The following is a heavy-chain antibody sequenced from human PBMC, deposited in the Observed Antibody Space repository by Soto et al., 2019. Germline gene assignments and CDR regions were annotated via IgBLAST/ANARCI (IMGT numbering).Heavy chain of an antibody. D-gene: IGHD3-10*01. CDR3: ATDPRVDTMVRGALYPQYYYYGMDV. V-gene: IGHV1-24*01. J-gene: IGHJ6*02. CDR2: FDPEDGET. CDR1: GYTLTELS. Sequence: QVQLVQSGAEVKKPGASVKVSCKVSGYTLTELSMHWVRQAPGKGLEWMGGFDPEDGETIYAQKFQGRVTMTEDTSTDTAYMELSSLRSEDTAVYYCATDPRVDTMVRGALYPQYYYYGMDVWGQGTTVTVSS.